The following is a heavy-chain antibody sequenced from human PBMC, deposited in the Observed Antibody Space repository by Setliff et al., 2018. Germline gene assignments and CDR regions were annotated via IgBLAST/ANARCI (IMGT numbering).Heavy chain of an antibody. CDR2: ISVSGSYI. V-gene: IGHV3-11*05. J-gene: IGHJ4*02. Sequence: PGGSLRLSCAASGFTFSDYYMSWIRQAPGKGLEWISYISVSGSYIDYADSVKGRFTISRDNAKSSLYLQISSLRVEDTAVYYCVRDKDKDFDFWGQGTLGTVSS. CDR3: VRDKDKDFDF. CDR1: GFTFSDYY.